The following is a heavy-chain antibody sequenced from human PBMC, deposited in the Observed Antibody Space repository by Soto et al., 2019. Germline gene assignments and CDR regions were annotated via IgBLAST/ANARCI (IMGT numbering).Heavy chain of an antibody. CDR3: TRQANGDPGV. Sequence: EVQLVESGGGLVQPGGSLKLSCAASGFTFSGSAMHWVRQASGKGLEWVGRIRSKANSYATAYAASVKGRFTISRDDSKNTAYLQMNSLKTEDTAVYYCTRQANGDPGVWCKGTTVTVSS. V-gene: IGHV3-73*01. J-gene: IGHJ6*04. D-gene: IGHD4-17*01. CDR2: IRSKANSYAT. CDR1: GFTFSGSA.